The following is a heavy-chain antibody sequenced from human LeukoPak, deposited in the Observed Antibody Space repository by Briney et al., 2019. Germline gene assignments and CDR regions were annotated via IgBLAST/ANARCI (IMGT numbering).Heavy chain of an antibody. D-gene: IGHD5-18*01. CDR2: ISSSGSTI. CDR3: AKDLSGYSYGHSDYFDY. CDR1: GFTFSDYY. J-gene: IGHJ4*02. V-gene: IGHV3-11*01. Sequence: PGGSLRLSCAASGFTFSDYYMSWIRQAPGKGLEWVSYISSSGSTIYYADSVKGRFTISRDNSKNTLYLQMNSLRAEDTAVYYCAKDLSGYSYGHSDYFDYWGQGTLVTVSS.